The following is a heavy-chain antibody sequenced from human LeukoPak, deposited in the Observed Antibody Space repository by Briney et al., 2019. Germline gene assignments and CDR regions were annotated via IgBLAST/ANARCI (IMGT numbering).Heavy chain of an antibody. V-gene: IGHV4-59*01. J-gene: IGHJ4*02. D-gene: IGHD2-2*01. CDR1: GGSISNYY. CDR3: ATGGLRYCSPTSCLGY. CDR2: IYYSGST. Sequence: SETLSLTCTVSGGSISNYYWSWIRQPPGKGLEWIGYIYYSGSTSYNPSLRSRVTMSVDTSKKFFSLHMTSVTAADTAVYYCATGGLRYCSPTSCLGYWGQGTLVTVAS.